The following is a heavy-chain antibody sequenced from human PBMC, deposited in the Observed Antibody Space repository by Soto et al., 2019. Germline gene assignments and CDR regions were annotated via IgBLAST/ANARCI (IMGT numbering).Heavy chain of an antibody. D-gene: IGHD3-3*02. CDR1: GGTFSTSA. CDR2: IMPIFTTP. CDR3: ARAKARQQLGGNYYYILDV. J-gene: IGHJ6*02. Sequence: QVQLMQSGAEVKKPGSSVKVSCKASGGTFSTSAISWVRQAPGEGLEWVGGIMPIFTTPDYAQKFQGRVTISAAESTATAYLALTSLTTDDTAVYYCARAKARQQLGGNYYYILDVWGQGTAITVSS. V-gene: IGHV1-69*12.